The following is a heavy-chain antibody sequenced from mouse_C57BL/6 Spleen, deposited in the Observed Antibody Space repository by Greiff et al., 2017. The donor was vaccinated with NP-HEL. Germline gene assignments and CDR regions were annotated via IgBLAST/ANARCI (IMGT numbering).Heavy chain of an antibody. CDR3: ARSEGLGNYLDY. Sequence: QVQLQQPGAELVRPGSSVKLSCKASGYTFTSYWMDWVKQRPGQGLEWIGNIYPSDSETHYNQKFKDKATLTVDKSSSTAYMQLSSLTSEDSAVYYCARSEGLGNYLDYWGQGTTLTVSS. V-gene: IGHV1-61*01. D-gene: IGHD1-1*02. J-gene: IGHJ2*01. CDR1: GYTFTSYW. CDR2: IYPSDSET.